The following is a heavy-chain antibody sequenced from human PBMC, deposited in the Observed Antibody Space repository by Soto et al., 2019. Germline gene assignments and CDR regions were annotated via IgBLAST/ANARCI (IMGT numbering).Heavy chain of an antibody. J-gene: IGHJ1*01. CDR1: GFTVSSNY. CDR3: AIGDNFYDSSGYYLGYFQH. D-gene: IGHD3-22*01. CDR2: IYSGGST. V-gene: IGHV3-53*01. Sequence: SLRLSCAASGFTVSSNYMSWVRQAPGKGLEWVSVIYSGGSTYYADSVKGRFTISRDNSKNTLYLQMNSLRAEDTAVYYCAIGDNFYDSSGYYLGYFQHWGRGTLVTVSS.